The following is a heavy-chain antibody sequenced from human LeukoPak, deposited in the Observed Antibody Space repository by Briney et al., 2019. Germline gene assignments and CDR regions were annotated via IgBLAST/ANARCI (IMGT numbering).Heavy chain of an antibody. Sequence: GGSLRLSCAASGFTFSSYAMKWVRQAPGKGLEWVSGISGSGGSTYYADSVKGRFSISRDNSKNTVYLQMSSLRAEDTAIYYCAKDRGDAANRYFDYWGQGTLVTVSS. D-gene: IGHD4-17*01. CDR2: ISGSGGST. V-gene: IGHV3-23*01. J-gene: IGHJ4*02. CDR1: GFTFSSYA. CDR3: AKDRGDAANRYFDY.